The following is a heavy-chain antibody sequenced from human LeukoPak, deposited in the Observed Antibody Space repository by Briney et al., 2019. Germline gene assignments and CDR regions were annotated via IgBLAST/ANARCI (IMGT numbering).Heavy chain of an antibody. CDR2: ISAYNGNT. Sequence: ASVKVSCKASGYPFDNFGLTWVRQAPGQGLEWMGWISAYNGNTHYAQKFRGRLTMTTDTSTTTAYLELRSLKSDDTAVYYCARDRGTISSWYRQVWSWSFDYWGQGTLVTVSS. V-gene: IGHV1-18*01. J-gene: IGHJ4*02. D-gene: IGHD6-13*01. CDR1: GYPFDNFG. CDR3: ARDRGTISSWYRQVWSWSFDY.